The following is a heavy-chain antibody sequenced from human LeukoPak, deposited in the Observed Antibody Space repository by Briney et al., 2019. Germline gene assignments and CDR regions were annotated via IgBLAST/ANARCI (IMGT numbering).Heavy chain of an antibody. CDR3: ARVEDYDILTGFDY. CDR2: IKQDESEK. Sequence: PGGSLRLSCAASGFTFSSYWMSWVRQAPGKGLEWVANIKQDESEKYYVDSVKGRFTISRDNAENSLYLQMNSLRAEDTAVYYCARVEDYDILTGFDYWGQGTLVTVSS. CDR1: GFTFSSYW. J-gene: IGHJ4*02. D-gene: IGHD3-9*01. V-gene: IGHV3-7*01.